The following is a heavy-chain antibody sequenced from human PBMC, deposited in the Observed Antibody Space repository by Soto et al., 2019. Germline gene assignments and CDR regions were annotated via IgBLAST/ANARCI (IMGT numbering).Heavy chain of an antibody. D-gene: IGHD3-10*01. CDR2: IYPGDSDT. CDR3: ARHPATSGSYPEGGYYYYGMDV. J-gene: IGHJ6*02. CDR1: GYSFTSYL. V-gene: IGHV5-51*01. Sequence: PGESLKISCKGSGYSFTSYLIGWVRQMPGKGLEWMGIIYPGDSDTRYSPSFQGQVPISAAKAISTAYLQWSSLKASDTAMYYCARHPATSGSYPEGGYYYYGMDVWGQGTTVTVSS.